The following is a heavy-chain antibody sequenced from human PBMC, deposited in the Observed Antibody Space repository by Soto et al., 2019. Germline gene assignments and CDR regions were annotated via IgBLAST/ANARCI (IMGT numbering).Heavy chain of an antibody. V-gene: IGHV4-38-2*02. D-gene: IGHD4-17*01. Sequence: XETLSLTCLVSGFPISSPYSWGCIRQPPGKGLEWIGSISHTGTTSYSPSLTSRVSISVDTSKNQVSLKLTSVTAADTAVYFCARVTMVIRDSDHFGVDVWGHGTTVTVSS. CDR2: ISHTGTT. J-gene: IGHJ6*02. CDR3: ARVTMVIRDSDHFGVDV. CDR1: GFPISSPYS.